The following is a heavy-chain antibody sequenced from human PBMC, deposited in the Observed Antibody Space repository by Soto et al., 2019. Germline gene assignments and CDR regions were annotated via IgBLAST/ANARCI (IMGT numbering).Heavy chain of an antibody. J-gene: IGHJ3*02. D-gene: IGHD6-19*01. CDR2: IYYSGST. V-gene: IGHV4-61*01. Sequence: SETLSLTCTVSGGSVSSGSYYWSWIRQPPGKGLEWIGYIYYSGSTNYNPSLKSRVTISVDTSKNQFSLKLSSVTAADTAVYYCARDLRGSGWEDAFDIWGQGTMVTVSS. CDR1: GGSVSSGSYY. CDR3: ARDLRGSGWEDAFDI.